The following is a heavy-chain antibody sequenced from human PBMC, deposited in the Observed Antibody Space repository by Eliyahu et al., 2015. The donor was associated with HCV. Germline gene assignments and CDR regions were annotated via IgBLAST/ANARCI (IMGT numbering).Heavy chain of an antibody. J-gene: IGHJ4*02. CDR3: VKASGVNDHWYFDY. CDR1: GFXFXSYA. V-gene: IGHV3-23*01. Sequence: EVQLLESGGGLVQPGGSLXLXCAASGFXFXSYAMTWVRQAPGKGLEWVSSLSAGGDTTYYADAVKGRFSISRDNSKSTLYLQMNSQRAEDTTVYYCVKASGVNDHWYFDYWGQGTLVTVSS. D-gene: IGHD5/OR15-5a*01. CDR2: LSAGGDTT.